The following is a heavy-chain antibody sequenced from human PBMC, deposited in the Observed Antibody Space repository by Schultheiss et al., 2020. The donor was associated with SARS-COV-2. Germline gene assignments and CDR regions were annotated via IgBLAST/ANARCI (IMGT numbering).Heavy chain of an antibody. CDR2: ISGSGGST. V-gene: IGHV3-23*01. CDR1: GFTFSSYW. D-gene: IGHD2-8*02. CDR3: AKATGSIDAFDI. Sequence: GGSLRLSCAASGFTFSSYWMHWVRQAPGKGLVWVSAISGSGGSTYYADSVKGRFTISRDNSKNTLYLQMNSLRAEDTAVYYCAKATGSIDAFDIWGQGTMVTVSS. J-gene: IGHJ3*02.